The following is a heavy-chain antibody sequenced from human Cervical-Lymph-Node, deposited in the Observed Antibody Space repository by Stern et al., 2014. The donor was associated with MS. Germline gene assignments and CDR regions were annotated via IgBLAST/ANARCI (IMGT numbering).Heavy chain of an antibody. CDR3: ARDNDDNGMDV. V-gene: IGHV1-69*01. D-gene: IGHD1-1*01. J-gene: IGHJ6*02. CDR1: EDTLSRFA. CDR2: IIPIFGTT. Sequence: VQLVQSGAEMKKPGSSVTVSCKASEDTLSRFAISWVRQAPGQGLEWMGGIIPIFGTTHYAQKFQGRVTFTAGQSTGRVYMDLRSLKSEDTAVYYCARDNDDNGMDVWGQGTTITVSS.